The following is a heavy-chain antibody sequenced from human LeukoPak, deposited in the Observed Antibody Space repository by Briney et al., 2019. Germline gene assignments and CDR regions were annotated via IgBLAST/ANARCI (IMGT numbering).Heavy chain of an antibody. V-gene: IGHV1-69*13. J-gene: IGHJ4*02. D-gene: IGHD6-13*01. CDR1: GGTFSSYA. Sequence: SVKVSCTASGGTFSSYAISWVRQAPGQGLEWMGGIIPIFGTANYAQKFQGRVTITADESTSTAYMELSSLRSEDTAVYYCARAGSSSWDYYFDYWGQGTLVTVSS. CDR2: IIPIFGTA. CDR3: ARAGSSSWDYYFDY.